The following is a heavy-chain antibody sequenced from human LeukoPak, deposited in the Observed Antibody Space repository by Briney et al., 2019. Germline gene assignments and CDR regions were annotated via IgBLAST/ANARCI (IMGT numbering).Heavy chain of an antibody. V-gene: IGHV4-38-2*02. D-gene: IGHD6-13*01. CDR3: ARHPSAAAKLLFDY. CDR2: IYHSGST. CDR1: GYSISSGYY. J-gene: IGHJ4*02. Sequence: KASETLSLTCTVSGYSISSGYYWGWIRQPPGKGLEWIGGIYHSGSTHFNPSLKSRVTISVDTSKNQFSLKLSSVTAADTAVYYCARHPSAAAKLLFDYWGQGTLVTVSS.